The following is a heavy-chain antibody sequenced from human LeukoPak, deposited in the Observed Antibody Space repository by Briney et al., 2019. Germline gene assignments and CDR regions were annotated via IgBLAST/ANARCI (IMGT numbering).Heavy chain of an antibody. CDR3: VPPPIAAAGTDY. Sequence: GGSLRLSCAASGFTCSSYSMNWVRQDPGKGLEWVSYISSSSSTIYYADSVKGRFTISRDNAKNSLYLQMNSLRAEDTAVYYCVPPPIAAAGTDYWGQGTLVTVSS. V-gene: IGHV3-48*04. CDR1: GFTCSSYS. D-gene: IGHD6-13*01. CDR2: ISSSSSTI. J-gene: IGHJ4*02.